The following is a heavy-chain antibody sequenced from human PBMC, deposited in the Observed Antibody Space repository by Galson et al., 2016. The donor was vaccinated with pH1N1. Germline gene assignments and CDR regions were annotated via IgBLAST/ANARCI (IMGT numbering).Heavy chain of an antibody. CDR1: GFSVSHNY. Sequence: SLRLSCAASGFSVSHNYMSWVRQAPGKGLEWVSTIYTGGGTYYADSVKGRFTISRDNSKDTLYLQMNSLRAEDTAVYYCARDRWGHSYGLAGMDVWGQGTTVTVSS. J-gene: IGHJ6*02. V-gene: IGHV3-53*01. D-gene: IGHD5-18*01. CDR3: ARDRWGHSYGLAGMDV. CDR2: IYTGGGT.